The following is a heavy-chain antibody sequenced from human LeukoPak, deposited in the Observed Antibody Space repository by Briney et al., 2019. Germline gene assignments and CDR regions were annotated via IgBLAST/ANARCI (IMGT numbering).Heavy chain of an antibody. CDR1: GLTLSRYA. J-gene: IGHJ6*02. V-gene: IGHV3-23*01. CDR2: ISCSGGSP. Sequence: GGSLSLSCAASGLTLSRYALGWVRQTPGGGLEWGSAISCSGGSPYYAASVKGRFTVSRDNSKNTSSLQMNRRTAVDRAVNYLAKGAFRDYDGAGSYYSVYYCGMDVWGQGTMVTVSS. CDR3: AKGAFRDYDGAGSYYSVYYCGMDV. D-gene: IGHD3-10*01.